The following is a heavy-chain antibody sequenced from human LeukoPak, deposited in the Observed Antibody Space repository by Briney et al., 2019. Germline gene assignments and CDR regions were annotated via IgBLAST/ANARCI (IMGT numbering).Heavy chain of an antibody. V-gene: IGHV4-39*07. CDR3: AREATSYSYYLDY. D-gene: IGHD4-11*01. Sequence: SETLSLTCSVSGGSISSRSYYCGWIRQPPGKGLEWIGSVHDTGSTFYNPSLKSRVTISLDTSKNQFSLKLSSVTAADTAVYYCAREATSYSYYLDYWGQGSLVTVSS. J-gene: IGHJ4*02. CDR2: VHDTGST. CDR1: GGSISSRSYY.